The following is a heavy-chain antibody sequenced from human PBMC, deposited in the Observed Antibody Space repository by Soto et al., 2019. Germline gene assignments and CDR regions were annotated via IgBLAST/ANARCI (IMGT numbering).Heavy chain of an antibody. J-gene: IGHJ5*02. CDR2: INHSGST. CDR3: ARGGHSGTTLKSYNWFDP. CDR1: GGSFSGYY. Sequence: QVQLQQWGAGLLKPSETLSLTCAVYGGSFSGYYWSWIRQPPGKGLEWIGEINHSGSTNYNPSLKSRVTMSVDTSKNQFSLKLSSVTAADTAVYYCARGGHSGTTLKSYNWFDPWGQGTLVTVSS. V-gene: IGHV4-34*01. D-gene: IGHD1-1*01.